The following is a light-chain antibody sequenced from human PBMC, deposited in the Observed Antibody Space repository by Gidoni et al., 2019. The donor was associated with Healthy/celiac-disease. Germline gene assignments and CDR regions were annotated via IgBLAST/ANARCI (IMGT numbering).Light chain of an antibody. CDR1: QSVSSN. J-gene: IGKJ1*01. Sequence: EKVMTQSPATLSVSLGERDTLSCRASQSVSSNLDWYQQKPGQAPKLLIYGASTRETGIPARFSGSGSGTEFTLTISSLQSEDFAVYYCQQYNNWPLTFGEGTKVEIK. CDR3: QQYNNWPLT. CDR2: GAS. V-gene: IGKV3-15*01.